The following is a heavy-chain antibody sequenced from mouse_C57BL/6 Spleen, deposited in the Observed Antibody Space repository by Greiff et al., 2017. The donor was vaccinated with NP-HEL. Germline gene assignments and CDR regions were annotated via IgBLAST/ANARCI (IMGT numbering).Heavy chain of an antibody. CDR1: GYTFTDYY. CDR3: ARGYDYDGGAMDY. D-gene: IGHD2-4*01. Sequence: EVQLQQSGPELVKPGASVKISCKASGYTFTDYYMNWVKQSHGKSLEWIGDINPNNGGTSYNQKFKGKATLTVDKSSSTAYMELRSLTSEDSAVYYCARGYDYDGGAMDYWGQGTSVTVSS. V-gene: IGHV1-26*01. J-gene: IGHJ4*01. CDR2: INPNNGGT.